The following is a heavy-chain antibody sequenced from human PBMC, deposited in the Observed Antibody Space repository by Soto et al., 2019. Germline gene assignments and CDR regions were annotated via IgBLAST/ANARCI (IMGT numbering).Heavy chain of an antibody. CDR3: ARDLIAVRLGWFGP. J-gene: IGHJ5*02. D-gene: IGHD6-6*01. Sequence: ASVKVSCNPSGYTFSTYGISWVRQAPGQRLEWMGWISAYNGNTNYAQKFQGRVTMTTDTSTSTAYMELRSLRSDDTALYYCARDLIAVRLGWFGPWGQGTLVPVSS. CDR2: ISAYNGNT. V-gene: IGHV1-18*04. CDR1: GYTFSTYG.